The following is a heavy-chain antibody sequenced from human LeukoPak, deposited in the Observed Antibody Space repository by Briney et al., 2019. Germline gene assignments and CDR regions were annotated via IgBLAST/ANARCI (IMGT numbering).Heavy chain of an antibody. CDR1: GGSISGYY. J-gene: IGHJ6*02. D-gene: IGHD6-19*01. Sequence: SETLSLTCTVSGGSISGYYWSWIRQPPGKGLEWIGFIYYSGGTNYNPSLKSRVTISVDTSKNQFSLKLSSVTAADTAVYYCARGDSSGWSGYYGMDVWGQGTTVTVSS. CDR3: ARGDSSGWSGYYGMDV. CDR2: IYYSGGT. V-gene: IGHV4-59*01.